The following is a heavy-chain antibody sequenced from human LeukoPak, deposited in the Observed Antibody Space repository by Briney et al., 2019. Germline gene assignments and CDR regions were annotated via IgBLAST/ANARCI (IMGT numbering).Heavy chain of an antibody. D-gene: IGHD3-16*01. CDR1: GGSFSGYY. J-gene: IGHJ4*02. CDR3: ARGLNYGR. Sequence: SETLSLTCAVSGGSFSGYYWSWIRQPPGQGMEWIGEINHSGSTNYNPSLKSRVTISVDTSKNQFSLKLSSVPAADTAVYYCARGLNYGRWGQGTLVTVSS. CDR2: INHSGST. V-gene: IGHV4-34*01.